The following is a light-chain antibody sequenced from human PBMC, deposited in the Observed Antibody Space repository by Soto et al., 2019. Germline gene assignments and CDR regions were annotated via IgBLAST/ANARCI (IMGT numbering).Light chain of an antibody. J-gene: IGKJ3*01. Sequence: DIQMTQSPSTLSASVGDRVNITCRASQSISSWLAWYQQKPGKATKLLIYRASDLQTGVPPRFSGSGSVTEFTLTISSLQTADIATYYCQQYSSYFFTFGPGTKVDVK. CDR3: QQYSSYFFT. CDR1: QSISSW. CDR2: RAS. V-gene: IGKV1-5*03.